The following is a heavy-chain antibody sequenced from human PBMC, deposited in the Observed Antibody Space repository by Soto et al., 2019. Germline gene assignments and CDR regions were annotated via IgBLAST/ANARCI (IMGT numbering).Heavy chain of an antibody. CDR3: ARDGGGGYCSGGSCYSYYYYYGMDV. J-gene: IGHJ6*02. Sequence: GGSLRLSCAASGFTFSSYSMNWVRQAPGKGLEWVSYISSSSSTIYYADSVKGRFTISRDNAKNSLYLQMNSLRDEDTAVYYCARDGGGGYCSGGSCYSYYYYYGMDVWGQGTTVTVSS. D-gene: IGHD2-15*01. CDR2: ISSSSSTI. V-gene: IGHV3-48*02. CDR1: GFTFSSYS.